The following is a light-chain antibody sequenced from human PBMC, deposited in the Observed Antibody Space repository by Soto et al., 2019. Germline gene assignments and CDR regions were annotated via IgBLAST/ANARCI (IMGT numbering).Light chain of an antibody. Sequence: IQMTQSPSSLSASVGDRLNITCRASQTIDNFLNWYQQQPGQAPKLLVYAASSLHSGVPSRFSGSGSGTDFTLTISNLQPEDFATYYCHQTYTVLWTFGQGTRVAIK. J-gene: IGKJ1*01. CDR2: AAS. CDR1: QTIDNF. V-gene: IGKV1-39*01. CDR3: HQTYTVLWT.